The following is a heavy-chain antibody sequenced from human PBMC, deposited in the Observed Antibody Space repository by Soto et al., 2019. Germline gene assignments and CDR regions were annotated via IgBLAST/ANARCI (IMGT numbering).Heavy chain of an antibody. Sequence: QVQLVQSGAEVKKPGSSVKVSCKASGGTFSSYTISWVRQAPGQGLEWMGRIIPILGIANYAQKFQGRVTIPADKATSTAYMERSSLRSEDTAVYYCARGGDSSSWYYFDYWGQGALVTVSS. CDR3: ARGGDSSSWYYFDY. V-gene: IGHV1-69*02. CDR1: GGTFSSYT. D-gene: IGHD6-13*01. CDR2: IIPILGIA. J-gene: IGHJ4*02.